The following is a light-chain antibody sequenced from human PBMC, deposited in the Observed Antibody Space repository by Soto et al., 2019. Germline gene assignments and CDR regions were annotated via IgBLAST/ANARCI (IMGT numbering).Light chain of an antibody. V-gene: IGKV2-24*01. CDR3: MQATHFPRT. CDR2: EIS. J-gene: IGKJ1*01. CDR1: QSLVHSYGNTY. Sequence: VLTQTPLSSDVIVGQPASISCRSSQSLVHSYGNTYLNWLQQRPGQPPRLLIYEISKRFYGEPDIISGSGAGKDLPRQISRVEAEDVGVYYCMQATHFPRTFGQGPRV.